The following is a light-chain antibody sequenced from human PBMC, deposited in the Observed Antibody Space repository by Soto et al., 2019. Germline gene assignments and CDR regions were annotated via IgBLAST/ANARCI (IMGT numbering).Light chain of an antibody. Sequence: QSVLTQPPSASGTPGQRVTISCSGSSSNIGSNSVYWYQQFPGTAPKLLIYRNNQRPSGVPDRFSGSKSGTSASLAISGLRSEDEADYYWAVWDDGLSGRVFGGGTQVTVL. V-gene: IGLV1-47*01. J-gene: IGLJ3*02. CDR1: SSNIGSNS. CDR3: AVWDDGLSGRV. CDR2: RNN.